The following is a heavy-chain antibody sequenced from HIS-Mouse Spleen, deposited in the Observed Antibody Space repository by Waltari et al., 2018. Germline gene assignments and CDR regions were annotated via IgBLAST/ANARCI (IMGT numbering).Heavy chain of an antibody. CDR2: IYYRRIT. CDR1: GGSISSSSYY. J-gene: IGHJ2*01. Sequence: QLQLQESGPGLVKPSETLSLTCTVSGGSISSSSYYWGWIRQPPGKGLEWIGSIYYRRITYYIPSLKSRVTISVDTSTNQFSLKLSSVTAADTAVYYCAREIPYSSSWYDWYFDLWGRGTLVTVSS. V-gene: IGHV4-39*07. CDR3: AREIPYSSSWYDWYFDL. D-gene: IGHD6-13*01.